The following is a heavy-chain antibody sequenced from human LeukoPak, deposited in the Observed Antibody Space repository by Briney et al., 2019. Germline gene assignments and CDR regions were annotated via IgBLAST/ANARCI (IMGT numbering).Heavy chain of an antibody. Sequence: PSETLSLTCTVSGDSISNYYWSWIRQPAGKGLEWIGRMYTSGATHYNPSLKSRATMSVDTSKNHLSLTLSSVTAADRAVYYCAREGPAASASMLFYYFMDVWGKGTTVTVS. D-gene: IGHD2-2*01. CDR1: GDSISNYY. V-gene: IGHV4-4*07. CDR2: MYTSGAT. CDR3: AREGPAASASMLFYYFMDV. J-gene: IGHJ6*03.